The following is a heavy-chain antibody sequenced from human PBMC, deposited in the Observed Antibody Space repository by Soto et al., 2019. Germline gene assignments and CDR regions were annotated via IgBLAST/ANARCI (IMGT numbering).Heavy chain of an antibody. CDR1: GGSISRYY. D-gene: IGHD6-19*01. Sequence: QVQLQESGPGLVKPSETLSLTCTVSGGSISRYYWSWIRQPPGKGLEWIGNVYYSGSTKYNPALKSRVTISLDTSKNQCSLKLSSVTAADTAVYYCARNQWLEYDAFDIWGQGTMVTVSS. J-gene: IGHJ3*02. CDR3: ARNQWLEYDAFDI. CDR2: VYYSGST. V-gene: IGHV4-59*01.